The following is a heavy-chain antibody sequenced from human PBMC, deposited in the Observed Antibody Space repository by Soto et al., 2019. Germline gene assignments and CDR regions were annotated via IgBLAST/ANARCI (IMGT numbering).Heavy chain of an antibody. CDR1: DGSSNNYY. CDR2: INHSGST. V-gene: IGHV4-34*01. J-gene: IGHJ4*02. Sequence: QVQLQQWGAGLLKPSETLSLTCAVYDGSSNNYYWSWIRQPPGTGLEWIGEINHSGSTHYNASLKRRVTIAEDTAEKQFSLELRFVTAADPAVYHCARGGLIRGVLYYWGQGTLVTVSS. CDR3: ARGGLIRGVLYY. D-gene: IGHD3-10*01.